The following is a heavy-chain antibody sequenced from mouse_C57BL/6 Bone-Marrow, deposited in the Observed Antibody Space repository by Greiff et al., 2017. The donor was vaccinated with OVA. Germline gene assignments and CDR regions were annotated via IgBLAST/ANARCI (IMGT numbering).Heavy chain of an antibody. CDR1: GFTFSSYA. D-gene: IGHD2-4*01. V-gene: IGHV5-4*01. J-gene: IGHJ1*03. CDR2: ISDGGGYT. Sequence: EVKLVESGGGLVKPGGSLKLSCAASGFTFSSYAMYWVRQTPEKRLEWVATISDGGGYTYYPDNVKGRFTISRDNATNKLYLQMSHLKSQYTAMYYYARDRGLPFYWYFDVWGTGTTVTVSS. CDR3: ARDRGLPFYWYFDV.